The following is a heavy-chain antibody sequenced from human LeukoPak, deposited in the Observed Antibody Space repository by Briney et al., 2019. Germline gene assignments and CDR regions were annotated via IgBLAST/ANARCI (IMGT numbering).Heavy chain of an antibody. CDR1: GYSISSGYY. CDR3: ARGRGHMDV. CDR2: IYTSGNT. Sequence: SETLSLTCSVSGYSISSGYYWGWIRQPPGKGLEWIGHIYTSGNTNYNPSLKSRVTMSVDTSKNHFSLKLSSVTAADTAVYYCARGRGHMDVWGKGTTVTVSS. V-gene: IGHV4-38-2*02. J-gene: IGHJ6*03. D-gene: IGHD3-10*01.